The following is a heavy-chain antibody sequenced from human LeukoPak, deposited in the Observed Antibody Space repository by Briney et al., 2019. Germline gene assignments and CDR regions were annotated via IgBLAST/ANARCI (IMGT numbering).Heavy chain of an antibody. V-gene: IGHV3-9*01. J-gene: IGHJ1*01. CDR2: ISWNSENI. CDR3: VKGGGNSGYFQH. CDR1: GFTFDDYA. Sequence: GGSLRLSCAPSGFTFDDYAMHWVRQAPGKGLEWVSGISWNSENIGYADSVKGQFTISRDNAKNSLYLQMNSLRAEDTAFYYCVKGGGNSGYFQHWGQGTLVTVSS. D-gene: IGHD4-23*01.